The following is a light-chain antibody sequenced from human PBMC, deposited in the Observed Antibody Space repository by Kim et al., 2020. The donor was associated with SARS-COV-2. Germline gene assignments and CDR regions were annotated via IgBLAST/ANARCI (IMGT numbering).Light chain of an antibody. Sequence: EVVLTQSPATLSLSPGDRATLSCRASQSVRSSLAWYQHKPGQPPRLLIYDASNRATGIPARFSGSGSGTDFTLTISSLEPEDFAVYYCQQRDNWPPITFGQGTRLEIK. CDR1: QSVRSS. V-gene: IGKV3-11*01. J-gene: IGKJ5*01. CDR2: DAS. CDR3: QQRDNWPPIT.